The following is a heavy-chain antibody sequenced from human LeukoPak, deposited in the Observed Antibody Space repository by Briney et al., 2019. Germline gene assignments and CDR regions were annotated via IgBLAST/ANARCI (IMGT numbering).Heavy chain of an antibody. J-gene: IGHJ4*02. V-gene: IGHV4-59*01. CDR3: ARDQDSSSSLEY. CDR2: IYYSGST. D-gene: IGHD6-13*01. Sequence: SETLSLTCTVSGGSISSYYRSWIRQPPGKGLEWIEYIYYSGSTNYNPSLKSRVTISVDTSKNQISLKLSSVTAADTAVYYCARDQDSSSSLEYWGQGTLVTVSS. CDR1: GGSISSYY.